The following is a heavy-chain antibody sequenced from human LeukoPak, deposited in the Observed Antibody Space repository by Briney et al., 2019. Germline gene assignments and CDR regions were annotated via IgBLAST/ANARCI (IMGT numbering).Heavy chain of an antibody. CDR1: GGSISSISYY. V-gene: IGHV4-39*02. CDR3: AREGKITMVRGVIRYYYMDV. D-gene: IGHD3-10*01. J-gene: IGHJ6*03. Sequence: SETLSLTCTVSGGSISSISYYWGWIRQPPGKGLEWIGSMYHNGSTYYNPSLKSRVTISVDTSKNQFSLKLTSVTAADTAVYYCAREGKITMVRGVIRYYYMDVWGKGTTVTISS. CDR2: MYHNGST.